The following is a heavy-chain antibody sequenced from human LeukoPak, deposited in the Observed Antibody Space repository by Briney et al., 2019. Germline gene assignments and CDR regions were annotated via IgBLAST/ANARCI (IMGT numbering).Heavy chain of an antibody. CDR3: AREASGYSYGLDAFDI. CDR1: AGAFSSYG. CDR2: SITIFGTA. Sequence: ASVTVSCKASAGAFSSYGNSWMRQPPAQGLEVKGGSITIFGTANYAQKCQGRVTITADESTSTAYMELSSLRSEDTAVYYCAREASGYSYGLDAFDIWRQGTMVTVSS. J-gene: IGHJ3*02. D-gene: IGHD5-18*01. V-gene: IGHV1-69*13.